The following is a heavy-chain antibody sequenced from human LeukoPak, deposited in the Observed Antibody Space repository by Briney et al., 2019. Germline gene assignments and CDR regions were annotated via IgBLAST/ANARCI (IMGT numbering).Heavy chain of an antibody. Sequence: RQAXGXXXXXVSYXXXXSSIMXXXDSVXGXXXXSRDNAKNSLYLQMNSLRDEDTAVYYCVRXSRFHFDYWGQGTLVTVSS. D-gene: IGHD3-10*01. V-gene: IGHV3-48*02. CDR3: VRXSRFHFDY. J-gene: IGHJ4*02. CDR2: XXXXSSIM.